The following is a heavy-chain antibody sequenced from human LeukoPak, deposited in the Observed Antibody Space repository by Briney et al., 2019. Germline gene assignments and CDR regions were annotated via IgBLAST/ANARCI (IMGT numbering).Heavy chain of an antibody. CDR1: GYSFTDKY. CDR2: INPNSGGT. CDR3: ARAGGLSWFDP. Sequence: ASVKVSCKASGYSFTDKYMHWVRQAPGQGLEWMGRINPNSGGTNYVQKFQGRVTMTTDTSMSTAYMELSRLTSDDTAVYYRARAGGLSWFDPWGQGTLVTVSS. D-gene: IGHD3-16*01. J-gene: IGHJ5*02. V-gene: IGHV1-2*06.